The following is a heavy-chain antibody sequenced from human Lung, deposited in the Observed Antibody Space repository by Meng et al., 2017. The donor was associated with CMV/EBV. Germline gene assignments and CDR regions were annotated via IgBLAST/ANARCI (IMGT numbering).Heavy chain of an antibody. V-gene: IGHV3-43D*03. D-gene: IGHD6-13*01. CDR1: GFTFDDYA. CDR3: AKDLTRAGLYYFDY. J-gene: IGHJ4*02. CDR2: ISWDGGST. Sequence: ESLKISXAASGFTFDDYAMHWVRQAPGKGLEWVSLISWDGGSTYYADSVKGRFTISRDNSKNSLYMQMNSLRAEDTALYYCAKDLTRAGLYYFDYWGQGTLVTVSS.